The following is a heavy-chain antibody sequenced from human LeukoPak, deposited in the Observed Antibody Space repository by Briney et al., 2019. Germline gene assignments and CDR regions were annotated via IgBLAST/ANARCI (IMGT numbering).Heavy chain of an antibody. Sequence: ASVKVSCKASGYTFTGYYMHWVRQAPGQGLEWMGWINPNSGGTNYAQKFQGRVTMTRDTSISTAYMELSRLRSDDTAVYYCARDFYGDYFYYFDYWGQGTLVTVSS. J-gene: IGHJ4*02. CDR2: INPNSGGT. D-gene: IGHD4-17*01. CDR3: ARDFYGDYFYYFDY. V-gene: IGHV1-2*02. CDR1: GYTFTGYY.